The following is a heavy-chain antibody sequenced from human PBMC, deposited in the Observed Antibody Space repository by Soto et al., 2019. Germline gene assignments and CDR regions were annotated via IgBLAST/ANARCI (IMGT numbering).Heavy chain of an antibody. CDR2: IWYDGSNK. Sequence: QVQLVESGGGVVQPGRSLRLSCAASGFTFSSYGMHWVRQAPGKGLEWVAVIWYDGSNKYYADSVKGRFTISRDNSKNTLYLQMNSLRAEDTAVYYCAGGDYVLHYWGQGTLVTVSS. V-gene: IGHV3-33*01. J-gene: IGHJ4*02. CDR3: AGGDYVLHY. D-gene: IGHD4-17*01. CDR1: GFTFSSYG.